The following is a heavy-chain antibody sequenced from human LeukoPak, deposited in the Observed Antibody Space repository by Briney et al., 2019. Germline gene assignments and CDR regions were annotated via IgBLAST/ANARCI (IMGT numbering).Heavy chain of an antibody. D-gene: IGHD3-3*01. J-gene: IGHJ6*02. CDR1: GYTFTSCY. CDR2: INPTGGSA. CDR3: ARDWVTIFGVAFNYYYYGLDV. V-gene: IGHV1-46*01. Sequence: ASVKVSCKASGYTFTSCYIHWVRQAPGQGLEWMAIINPTGGSASYAQKFQGRVTVTRDTSTSTVYMELSSLRSEDTAVYYCARDWVTIFGVAFNYYYYGLDVWGQGTTVTVSS.